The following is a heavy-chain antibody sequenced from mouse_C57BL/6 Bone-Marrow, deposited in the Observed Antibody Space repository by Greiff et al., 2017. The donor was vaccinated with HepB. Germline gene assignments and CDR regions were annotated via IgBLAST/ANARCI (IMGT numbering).Heavy chain of an antibody. CDR3: ARGSLAGSYYFDY. CDR1: GFTFSSYA. J-gene: IGHJ2*01. V-gene: IGHV5-4*03. CDR2: ISDGGSYT. Sequence: EVKLVESGGGLVKPGGSLKLSCAASGFTFSSYAMSWVRQTPEKRLAWVATISDGGSYTYYPDNVKGRVTISRDNAKNNLYLQMSHLKSEDTAMYYCARGSLAGSYYFDYWGQGTTLTVSS. D-gene: IGHD1-1*01.